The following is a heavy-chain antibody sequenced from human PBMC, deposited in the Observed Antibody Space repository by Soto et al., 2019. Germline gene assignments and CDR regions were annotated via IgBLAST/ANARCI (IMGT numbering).Heavy chain of an antibody. J-gene: IGHJ5*02. CDR3: SSCGGGGVFDL. Sequence: QVQLVESGGALVQPGGSLRLSCATSGFTLGDHYMSWIRQAPGKGLEFISYSSPRGTYKNYADSVKGRFTVSRDNAKHDFYLQLNSLRLEDTGVYFCSSCGGGGVFDLWGQGTFVSVS. CDR2: SSPRGTYK. V-gene: IGHV3-11*05. D-gene: IGHD2-15*01. CDR1: GFTLGDHY.